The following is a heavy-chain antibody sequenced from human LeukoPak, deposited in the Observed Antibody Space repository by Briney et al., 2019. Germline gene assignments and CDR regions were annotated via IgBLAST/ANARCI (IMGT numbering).Heavy chain of an antibody. Sequence: PGGSLRLSCAASGFTFSSYGMHWVRQAPGKGLEWVAVISYDGSNKYYADSVKGRFTISRDSSKNTLYLQMNSLRAEDTAVYYCAKDPGGYSYGYVDYYYGMDVWGQGTTVTVSS. D-gene: IGHD5-18*01. CDR2: ISYDGSNK. J-gene: IGHJ6*02. CDR1: GFTFSSYG. V-gene: IGHV3-30*18. CDR3: AKDPGGYSYGYVDYYYGMDV.